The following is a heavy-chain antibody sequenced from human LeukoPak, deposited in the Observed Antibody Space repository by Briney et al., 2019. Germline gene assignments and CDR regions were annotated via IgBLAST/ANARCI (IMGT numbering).Heavy chain of an antibody. CDR2: ISSSGSTI. J-gene: IGHJ6*03. Sequence: GGSLRLSCATSGFTVSSNYMSWIRQAPGKGLEWVSYISSSGSTIYYADSVKGRFTISRDNAKNSLYLQMNSLRAEDTAVYYCARERGLYSSSSSYYYYYYYMDVWGKGTTVTVSS. D-gene: IGHD6-6*01. CDR3: ARERGLYSSSSSYYYYYYYMDV. V-gene: IGHV3-11*04. CDR1: GFTVSSNY.